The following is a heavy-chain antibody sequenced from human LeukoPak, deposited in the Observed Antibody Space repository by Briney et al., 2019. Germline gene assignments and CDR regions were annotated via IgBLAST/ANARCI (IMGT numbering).Heavy chain of an antibody. CDR2: IYHSGSI. V-gene: IGHV4-39*01. D-gene: IGHD3-3*01. CDR1: GDSLGSGMYY. J-gene: IGHJ6*03. Sequence: SETLSLTCTVSGDSLGSGMYYWGWIRQAPGKGLTWIGSIYHSGSIFYNASFESRVAMSVDPSNNQFSLRLTSVTAADTAVYYCARGSNHDFWSGYYTVAYRYMDVWDKGTTVTVSS. CDR3: ARGSNHDFWSGYYTVAYRYMDV.